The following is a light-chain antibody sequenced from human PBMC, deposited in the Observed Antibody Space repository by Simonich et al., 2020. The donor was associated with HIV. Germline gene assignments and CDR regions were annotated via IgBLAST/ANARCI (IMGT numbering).Light chain of an antibody. J-gene: IGKJ4*01. CDR3: QQYNNRPLT. CDR1: QSVSSN. Sequence: IVMTQSPATLSVSPGERATLSCRASQSVSSNLAWYQQKPGQAPRLLIFDAPTRAPGVPAKFSGSGSGTEFTLTISSIQSEDFAVYYCQQYNNRPLTFGGGTKVDIK. V-gene: IGKV3-15*01. CDR2: DAP.